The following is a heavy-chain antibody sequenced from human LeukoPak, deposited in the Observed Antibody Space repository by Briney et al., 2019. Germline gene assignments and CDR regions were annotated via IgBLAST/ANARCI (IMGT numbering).Heavy chain of an antibody. V-gene: IGHV3-23*01. D-gene: IGHD6-13*01. J-gene: IGHJ4*02. Sequence: GGSLRLSCAASGFTFTSYAMSWVRQAPGKGLEWVSIVSGSGDTTNYADSVKGRFTISRDNSKNTLYLQMNSLGAEDTAVYYCAKARGAGSNWYFFDYWGQGTLVTVSS. CDR1: GFTFTSYA. CDR3: AKARGAGSNWYFFDY. CDR2: VSGSGDTT.